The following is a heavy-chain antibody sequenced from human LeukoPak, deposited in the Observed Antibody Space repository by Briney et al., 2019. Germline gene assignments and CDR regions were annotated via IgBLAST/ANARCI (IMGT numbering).Heavy chain of an antibody. J-gene: IGHJ5*02. CDR3: AKCRYYDSSGYYYHNWFDP. D-gene: IGHD3-22*01. CDR1: GFTFSSYG. Sequence: GGSLRLSCAASGFTFSSYGMHRVRQAPGKGLEWVAVISYDGSNKYYADSVKGRFTISRDNSKNTLYLQMNSLRAEDTAVYYCAKCRYYDSSGYYYHNWFDPWGQGTLVTVSS. V-gene: IGHV3-30*18. CDR2: ISYDGSNK.